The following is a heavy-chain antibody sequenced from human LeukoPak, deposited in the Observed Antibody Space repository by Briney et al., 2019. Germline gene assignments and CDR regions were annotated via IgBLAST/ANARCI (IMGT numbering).Heavy chain of an antibody. CDR1: GFTFSTSD. V-gene: IGHV3-30*02. CDR3: AKEGKPGDSLGAFDM. CDR2: RRYDGTNR. J-gene: IGHJ3*02. D-gene: IGHD2-15*01. Sequence: GGSLRLSCVPSGFTFSTSDMHEVRQAPGKGLEWVAFRRYDGTNRYNTDSVKGRFTISSDKSKNTLFLQMRSLRVEDTAVYYCAKEGKPGDSLGAFDMWGQGTMVTVSS.